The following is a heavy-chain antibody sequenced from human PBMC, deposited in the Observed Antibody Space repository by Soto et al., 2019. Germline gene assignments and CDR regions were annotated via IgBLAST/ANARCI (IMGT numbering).Heavy chain of an antibody. D-gene: IGHD3-10*01. Sequence: PGESLNISCKGSGYSFTSYWIGWVRQMPGKGLEWMGIIYPGDSDTRYSPSFQGQVTISADKSISTAYLQWSSLKASDTAMYDCSKSHTMVGCYNWFEPWGQGTLVTVSS. J-gene: IGHJ5*02. CDR3: SKSHTMVGCYNWFEP. CDR2: IYPGDSDT. CDR1: GYSFTSYW. V-gene: IGHV5-51*01.